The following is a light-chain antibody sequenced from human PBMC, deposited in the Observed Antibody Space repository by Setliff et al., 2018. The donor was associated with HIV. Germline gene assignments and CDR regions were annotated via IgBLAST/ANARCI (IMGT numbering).Light chain of an antibody. J-gene: IGLJ1*01. CDR1: SSDIGGYNY. CDR2: DVS. Sequence: QSVLTQPASVSGSPGQSITISCTGTSSDIGGYNYVSCYQQHPGKAPKLMFYDVSQRPSGVSNRFSGSKSGNTASLPISGLQAEDEADYYCSSYTSSTTYVFGPGTKVTVL. CDR3: SSYTSSTTYV. V-gene: IGLV2-14*01.